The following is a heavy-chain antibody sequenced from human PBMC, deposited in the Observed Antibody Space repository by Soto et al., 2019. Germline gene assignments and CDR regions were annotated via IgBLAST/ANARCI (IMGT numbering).Heavy chain of an antibody. CDR2: ISSSSSTI. CDR1: GFTFSNYN. CDR3: ARAPTVYIYGYGY. D-gene: IGHD5-18*01. J-gene: IGHJ4*02. Sequence: EVQLVESGGGLVQPGGSLRLSCAASGFTFSNYNMNWVRQAPGKGLEWVSYISSSSSTIYYADSVKGRFTISRDNAKNSLYLQMNSLRDEDTAVYYCARAPTVYIYGYGYWGQGTLVTVSS. V-gene: IGHV3-48*02.